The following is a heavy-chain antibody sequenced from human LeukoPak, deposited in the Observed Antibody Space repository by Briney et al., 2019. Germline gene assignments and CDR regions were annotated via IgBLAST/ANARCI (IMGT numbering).Heavy chain of an antibody. CDR1: GYSFTGYY. CDR2: IKPNSGAT. V-gene: IGHV1-2*02. J-gene: IGHJ4*02. Sequence: ASMKVSCKASGYSFTGYYIHWVRQAPAQGLEWMGWIKPNSGATKYAQQFQGRVTMTRDTSISTAYMELSRLRSDDTAVYYCARDYCSKNSCFDYWGQGTLVTVSS. CDR3: ARDYCSKNSCFDY. D-gene: IGHD2-2*01.